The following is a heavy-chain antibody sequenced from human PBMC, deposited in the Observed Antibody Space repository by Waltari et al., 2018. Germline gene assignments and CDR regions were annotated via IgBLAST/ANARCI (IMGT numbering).Heavy chain of an antibody. V-gene: IGHV3-11*01. J-gene: IGHJ4*02. CDR1: GFTFSDYY. Sequence: QVQLVESGGGLVKPGGSLRLSCAASGFTFSDYYMSWIRQAPGKGLEWVSDSSSSGSTIYYADSVEGRVTISRDNAKNSRYLQMNSLRAEDTAVYYCARDKSEWLANFDYWGQGTLVTVSS. D-gene: IGHD6-19*01. CDR3: ARDKSEWLANFDY. CDR2: SSSSGSTI.